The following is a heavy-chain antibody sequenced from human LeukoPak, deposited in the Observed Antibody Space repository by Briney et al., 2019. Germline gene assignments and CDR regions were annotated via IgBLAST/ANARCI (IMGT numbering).Heavy chain of an antibody. J-gene: IGHJ4*02. D-gene: IGHD4-17*01. CDR3: ARGSYGDYEAEFDY. CDR2: ISSSGTTI. V-gene: IGHV3-11*01. CDR1: GFTFSDYY. Sequence: GGSLRLSCAASGFTFSDYYMSWIRQAPGKGLEWVSYISSSGTTIYYADSVKGRFTITRDNAKNSLFLQMNSLRAEDTAVYYCARGSYGDYEAEFDYWGQGALVTVSS.